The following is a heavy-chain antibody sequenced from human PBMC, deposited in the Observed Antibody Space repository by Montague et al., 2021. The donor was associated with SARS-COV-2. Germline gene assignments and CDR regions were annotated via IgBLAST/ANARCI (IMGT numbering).Heavy chain of an antibody. CDR1: GDSVSSNSAT. Sequence: CAISGDSVSSNSATWNWVRQSPSRGLEWLGGTYYRSKWYNDYAVSVRGRVTINPDTSKNQFSLQLNSVTPEDTAIYYCTGGREGNYNVMDVWGQGTTVTVSS. D-gene: IGHD1-1*01. J-gene: IGHJ6*02. CDR2: TYYRSKWYN. V-gene: IGHV6-1*01. CDR3: TGGREGNYNVMDV.